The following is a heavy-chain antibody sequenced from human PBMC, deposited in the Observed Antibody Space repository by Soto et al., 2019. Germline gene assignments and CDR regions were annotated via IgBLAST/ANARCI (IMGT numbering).Heavy chain of an antibody. J-gene: IGHJ6*02. D-gene: IGHD4-17*01. Sequence: EVQVVESGGGLVQPGGSLRLSCAASGFSFSFYEMSWVRKAPGKGLEWVSYISTSGSTIHYADSVKGRFTISRDNARNSLYLQMNSLRAEDTAVYYCARDGYGDPYYYYGMDVWGQGTTVTVSS. V-gene: IGHV3-48*03. CDR1: GFSFSFYE. CDR3: ARDGYGDPYYYYGMDV. CDR2: ISTSGSTI.